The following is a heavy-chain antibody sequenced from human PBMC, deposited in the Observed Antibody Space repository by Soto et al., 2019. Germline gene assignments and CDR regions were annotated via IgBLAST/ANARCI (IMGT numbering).Heavy chain of an antibody. J-gene: IGHJ6*02. V-gene: IGHV4-34*01. CDR3: ARTNYYGSGSYYNPAKGMDV. CDR2: INHSGST. D-gene: IGHD3-10*01. CDR1: GGSFSGYY. Sequence: LSLTCAVYGGSFSGYYWSWIRQPPGKGLEWIGEINHSGSTNYNPSLKSRVTISVDTSKNQFSLKLSSVTAADTAVYYCARTNYYGSGSYYNPAKGMDVWGQGTTVTVSS.